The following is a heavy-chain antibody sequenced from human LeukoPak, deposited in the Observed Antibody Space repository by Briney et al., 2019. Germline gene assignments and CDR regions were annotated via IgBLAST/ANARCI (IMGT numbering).Heavy chain of an antibody. CDR1: GYSIRSDYY. Sequence: PSETLSLTCAVSGYSIRSDYYWGWIRQPPGKGLEWIGSTYQSGSTHYNPSLKSRVTISIDTSKNQFSLKLSSMTAADTAVYYCARNSSWYFDYWGQGTLVTVSS. J-gene: IGHJ4*02. CDR3: ARNSSWYFDY. V-gene: IGHV4-38-2*01. CDR2: TYQSGST. D-gene: IGHD6-13*01.